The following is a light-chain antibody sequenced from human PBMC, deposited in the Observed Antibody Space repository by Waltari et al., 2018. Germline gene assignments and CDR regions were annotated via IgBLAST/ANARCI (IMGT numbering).Light chain of an antibody. CDR1: HGISSW. Sequence: DIPMTQSQSSVSASVGHRVTITGRARHGISSWLAWYQQKPGKAPNLLISAASSLQSGVPARFSGSGSGTDFTLTISSLQPEDFATYYCLQTNSLPFTFGGGTNVEIK. V-gene: IGKV1D-12*01. CDR3: LQTNSLPFT. J-gene: IGKJ4*01. CDR2: AAS.